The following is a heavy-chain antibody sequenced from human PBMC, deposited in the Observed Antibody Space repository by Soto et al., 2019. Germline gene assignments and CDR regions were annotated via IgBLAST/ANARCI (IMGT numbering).Heavy chain of an antibody. V-gene: IGHV3-7*03. D-gene: IGHD3-22*01. CDR1: GFTVSNYW. CDR2: IKQDGSEK. Sequence: EVDLVESGGGLVQPGGSLRLSCVASGFTVSNYWMSWVRQAPGKGLEWVANIKQDGSEKHYVDSVKGRFTISKDFAKKSLYLKMNSLRSEDTAVYYCARAIVVVTEYFDLWGQGILVTVSS. CDR3: ARAIVVVTEYFDL. J-gene: IGHJ4*02.